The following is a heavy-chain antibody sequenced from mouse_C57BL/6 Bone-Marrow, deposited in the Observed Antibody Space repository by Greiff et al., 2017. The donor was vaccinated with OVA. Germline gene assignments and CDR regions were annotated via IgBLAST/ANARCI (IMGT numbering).Heavy chain of an antibody. D-gene: IGHD1-1*01. CDR2: ISNLAYSI. V-gene: IGHV5-15*01. CDR3: ARRGSTVGGWYFDV. J-gene: IGHJ1*03. CDR1: GFTFSDYG. Sequence: EVNLVESGGGLVQPGGSLKLSCAASGFTFSDYGMAWVRQAPRKGPEWVAFISNLAYSIYYADTVTGRFTISRENAKNTLYLEMSSLRSEDTAMYYCARRGSTVGGWYFDVWGTGTTVTVSS.